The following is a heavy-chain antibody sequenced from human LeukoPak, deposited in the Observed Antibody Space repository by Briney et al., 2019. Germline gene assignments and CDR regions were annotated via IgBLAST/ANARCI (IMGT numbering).Heavy chain of an antibody. Sequence: PGGSLRLSCAASGFTFSSYAMSWVRQAPGKGLEWVSLIGGSGGDTYYGDSVRGRFPISRDNSENTLYLQMNTLSAEDTAVYYCAKNIIAAAGMMDYWGQGTLVTVSS. CDR1: GFTFSSYA. CDR3: AKNIIAAAGMMDY. V-gene: IGHV3-23*01. J-gene: IGHJ4*02. CDR2: IGGSGGDT. D-gene: IGHD6-13*01.